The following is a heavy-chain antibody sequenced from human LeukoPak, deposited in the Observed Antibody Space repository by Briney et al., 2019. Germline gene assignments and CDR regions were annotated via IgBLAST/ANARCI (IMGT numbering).Heavy chain of an antibody. D-gene: IGHD2-8*02. J-gene: IGHJ4*02. Sequence: GASVKVSCKASGYTFNTHGIIWVRQAPGQGLEWMGWISAYNGDTTYAQKLQGRVTLTTDASTGTAYMELRSLRSDDTAVYYCARESTGGSLEIDYWGQGTLVTVSS. V-gene: IGHV1-18*01. CDR3: ARESTGGSLEIDY. CDR1: GYTFNTHG. CDR2: ISAYNGDT.